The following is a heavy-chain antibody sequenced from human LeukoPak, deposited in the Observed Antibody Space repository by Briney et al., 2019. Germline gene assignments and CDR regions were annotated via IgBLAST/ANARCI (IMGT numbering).Heavy chain of an antibody. J-gene: IGHJ5*01. D-gene: IGHD3-9*01. Sequence: SETLSLTCSVSGGSTSTYYWSWIRQPPGKGLEWIGYIDDSGSTDYNPSLKSRVTISVDTSKNQFSLNLSSLTAADTAVYYCARSSRYDIFHSWGQGTLVTVSS. CDR1: GGSTSTYY. CDR2: IDDSGST. CDR3: ARSSRYDIFHS. V-gene: IGHV4-59*01.